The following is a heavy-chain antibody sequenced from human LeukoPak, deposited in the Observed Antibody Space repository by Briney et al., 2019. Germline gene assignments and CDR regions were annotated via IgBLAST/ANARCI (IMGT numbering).Heavy chain of an antibody. CDR2: INPNSGGT. Sequence: ASVKVSCKASGYTFTGYYLNWVRQAPGQGLEWMGRINPNSGGTNSGQKFQGRVTMTRDTSISTAYLELSSLTFNDTAVYYCARVDATSPAVHYWGQGTLVTVSS. V-gene: IGHV1-2*02. D-gene: IGHD5-24*01. CDR1: GYTFTGYY. J-gene: IGHJ4*02. CDR3: ARVDATSPAVHY.